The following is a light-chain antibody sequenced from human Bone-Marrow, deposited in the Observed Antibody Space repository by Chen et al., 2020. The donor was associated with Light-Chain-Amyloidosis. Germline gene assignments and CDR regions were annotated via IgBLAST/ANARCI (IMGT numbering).Light chain of an antibody. CDR1: QDIRNY. J-gene: IGKJ4*01. CDR3: QQYDNLPRLT. CDR2: DAS. V-gene: IGKV1-33*01. Sequence: DIQMTQSPYSLSASVGDRVTITCQASQDIRNYLNWYQQKPGKAPKLLIYDASNLETGVPSRFSGSGSETDFTFTISSLQPEDIATYYCQQYDNLPRLTFGGGTKVEIK.